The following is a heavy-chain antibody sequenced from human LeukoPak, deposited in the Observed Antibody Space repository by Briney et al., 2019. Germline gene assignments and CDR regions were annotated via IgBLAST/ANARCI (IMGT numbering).Heavy chain of an antibody. Sequence: GGSLRLSCVASGFTFSSYAMHWVRQAPGKGLEWVAVISYDGSNKYNADSVKGRFTISRDISKNTLYLQMNSLRAEDTAVYYCARDQSAVTYYYGSGSLSYWGQGTLVTVSS. D-gene: IGHD3-10*01. J-gene: IGHJ4*02. CDR3: ARDQSAVTYYYGSGSLSY. CDR1: GFTFSSYA. V-gene: IGHV3-30-3*01. CDR2: ISYDGSNK.